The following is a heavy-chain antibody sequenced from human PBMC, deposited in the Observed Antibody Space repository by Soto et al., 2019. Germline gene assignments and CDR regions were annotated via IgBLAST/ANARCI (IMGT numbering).Heavy chain of an antibody. CDR2: MTPISGDT. Sequence: QVQLVQSGAEVKKPGASVKVSCKASGYTFTNYAINWVRQATGQGLEWVGWMTPISGDTGYAQNFQGRVTMTRDTPRSTAYLELSSLTSEDTAVYYCARNLYNTGSFDHWGQGTLVTVSS. CDR3: ARNLYNTGSFDH. V-gene: IGHV1-8*02. CDR1: GYTFTNYA. J-gene: IGHJ4*02. D-gene: IGHD3-10*01.